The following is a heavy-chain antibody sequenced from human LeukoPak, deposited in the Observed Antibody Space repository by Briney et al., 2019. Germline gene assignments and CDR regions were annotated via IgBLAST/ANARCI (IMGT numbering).Heavy chain of an antibody. CDR2: INHSGST. CDR3: AREYSSGWSTGGALDI. D-gene: IGHD6-19*01. Sequence: SETLSLTCAVYGGSFSGYYWSWIHQPPGKGLEWIGEINHSGSTNYNPSLKSRVTISVDTSKNQFSLKLSSVTAADTAVYYCAREYSSGWSTGGALDIWGQGTMVAVSS. J-gene: IGHJ3*02. V-gene: IGHV4-34*01. CDR1: GGSFSGYY.